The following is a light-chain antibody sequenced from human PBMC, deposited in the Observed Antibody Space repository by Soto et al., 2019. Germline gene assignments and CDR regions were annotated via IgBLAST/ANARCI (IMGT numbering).Light chain of an antibody. V-gene: IGLV1-44*01. CDR3: AAWDSSLNGHV. Sequence: VLIQPPSAYGTTGQRVTISCSGSSSNIGKNTVHWFQQLPGAAPQLLISTDNQRPSGVPDRFSGSKSGASGSLAISGLQSEDEADYYCAAWDSSLNGHVFGTGTKVTVL. CDR2: TDN. J-gene: IGLJ1*01. CDR1: SSNIGKNT.